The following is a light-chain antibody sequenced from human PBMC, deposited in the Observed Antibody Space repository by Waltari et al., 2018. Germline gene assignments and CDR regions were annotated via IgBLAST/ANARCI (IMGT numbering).Light chain of an antibody. CDR1: SSDVGGYNF. Sequence: QSALTQPPSASGSLGQSVTISCTGTSSDVGGYNFVSWYQQHPGKAPKLMIFGVTNLPSGVPDRFAGSKSGNTASLTVSGLQAEDEADYYCCSYAGRSTHNYVFGTVTKVTVL. CDR3: CSYAGRSTHNYV. J-gene: IGLJ1*01. CDR2: GVT. V-gene: IGLV2-8*01.